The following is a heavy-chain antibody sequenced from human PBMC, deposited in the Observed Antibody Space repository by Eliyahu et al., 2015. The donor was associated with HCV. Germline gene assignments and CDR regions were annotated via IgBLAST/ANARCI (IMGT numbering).Heavy chain of an antibody. CDR1: GGTFSSYA. J-gene: IGHJ4*02. D-gene: IGHD2-2*01. CDR3: ARGPLARYCSSTSCYYDY. CDR2: IVPIFGTA. V-gene: IGHV1-69*01. Sequence: QVQLVQSGAEVKKPGSSVKVSCKASGGTFSSYAIGWVRQAPGQGLEWMGGIVPIFGTANYAQKFQGRVTITADESTSTAYMELSSLRSEDTAVYYCARGPLARYCSSTSCYYDYWGQGTLVTVSS.